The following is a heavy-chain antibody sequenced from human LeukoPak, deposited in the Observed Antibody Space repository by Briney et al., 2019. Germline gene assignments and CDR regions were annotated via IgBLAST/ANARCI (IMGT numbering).Heavy chain of an antibody. D-gene: IGHD1-1*01. CDR2: IRYDGSDK. V-gene: IGHV3-30*02. J-gene: IGHJ4*02. CDR3: AKDTPTTGYHLDS. Sequence: GGSLRLSCAASGFTLRGYGMHWGRQAPGKGLEWVAFIRYDGSDKSYADSVKGRFTISRDNSENTLYLQINSLRVEDTAVYYCAKDTPTTGYHLDSWGQGTLVTVSS. CDR1: GFTLRGYG.